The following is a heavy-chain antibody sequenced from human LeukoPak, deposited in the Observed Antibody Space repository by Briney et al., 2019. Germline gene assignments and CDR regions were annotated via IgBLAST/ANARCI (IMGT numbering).Heavy chain of an antibody. Sequence: GGSLRLSCVASGFTLDDSALHWVRQAPGKGLEWISLISGDGDNTYYADSVKGRFTISRDNSKNTLYLQMNSLRVEDTAVYYCARAIQFGGYFDYWGQGTLVTVSP. V-gene: IGHV3-43*02. CDR3: ARAIQFGGYFDY. J-gene: IGHJ4*02. CDR1: GFTLDDSA. CDR2: ISGDGDNT. D-gene: IGHD2-15*01.